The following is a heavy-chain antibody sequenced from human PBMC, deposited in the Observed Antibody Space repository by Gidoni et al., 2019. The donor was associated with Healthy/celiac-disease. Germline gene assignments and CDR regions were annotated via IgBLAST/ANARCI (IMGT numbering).Heavy chain of an antibody. J-gene: IGHJ4*02. V-gene: IGHV4-34*01. D-gene: IGHD3-22*01. Sequence: QVQLQQWGAGLLKPSETLSLTCAVYGGSFSGYYWSWIRQPPGKGLEWIGEINHSGSTNYNPSLKSRVTISVDTSKNQSSLKLSSVTAADTAVYYCARGLVDSRGAALSYWGQGTLVTVSS. CDR1: GGSFSGYY. CDR3: ARGLVDSRGAALSY. CDR2: INHSGST.